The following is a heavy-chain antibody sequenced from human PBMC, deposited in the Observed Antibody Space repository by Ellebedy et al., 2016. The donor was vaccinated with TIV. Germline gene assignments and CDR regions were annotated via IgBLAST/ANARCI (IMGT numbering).Heavy chain of an antibody. V-gene: IGHV3-23*01. D-gene: IGHD1-26*01. J-gene: IGHJ3*01. CDR3: AKTVRGSYRTDAFDV. Sequence: GESLKISCAASGFTFSSYAMSWVRQAPGKGLEWVSTIGGGGINTYYADSVKGRFTISRDNSKNTLYLQMNSLRAEDTAIYYCAKTVRGSYRTDAFDVWGQGTMVTVSS. CDR1: GFTFSSYA. CDR2: IGGGGINT.